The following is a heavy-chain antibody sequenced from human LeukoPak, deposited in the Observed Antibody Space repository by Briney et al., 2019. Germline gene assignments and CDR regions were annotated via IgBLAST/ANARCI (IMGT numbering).Heavy chain of an antibody. J-gene: IGHJ4*02. V-gene: IGHV1-69*13. CDR3: ARGVSKLGVTPDY. D-gene: IGHD4-23*01. CDR1: GGTFSSYA. Sequence: ASVKVSCKASGGTFSSYAISWVRQAAGQGLEWMGGIIPIFGTANYAQKFQGRVTITADESTSTAYMELSSLRSEDTAVYYCARGVSKLGVTPDYWGQGTLVTVSS. CDR2: IIPIFGTA.